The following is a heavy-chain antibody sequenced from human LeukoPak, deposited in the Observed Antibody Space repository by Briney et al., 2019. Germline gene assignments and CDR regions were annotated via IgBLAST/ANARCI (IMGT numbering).Heavy chain of an antibody. Sequence: ASVKVSCKASGYTFISYDINWVRQATGQGLEWMGWMNPNSGNTGYAQKFQGRVTMTRNTSVSTAYMELSSLRSEDTAVYYCATRAWGAAAGIPYYWGQGTLVTVSS. CDR3: ATRAWGAAAGIPYY. CDR1: GYTFISYD. D-gene: IGHD6-13*01. J-gene: IGHJ4*02. V-gene: IGHV1-8*01. CDR2: MNPNSGNT.